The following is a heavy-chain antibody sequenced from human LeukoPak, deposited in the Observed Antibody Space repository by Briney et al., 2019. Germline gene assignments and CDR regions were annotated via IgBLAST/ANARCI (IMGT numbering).Heavy chain of an antibody. D-gene: IGHD6-13*01. J-gene: IGHJ5*02. CDR2: ISAYNGNT. V-gene: IGHV1-18*01. CDR1: GYTFTSYG. Sequence: ASVKVSCKASGYTFTSYGISWVRQAPGQGLEWMGWISAYNGNTSYAQKLQGRVTMTTDTSTSTAYMELRSLRSDDTAVYYCARVSRQQLVSSWFDPWGQGTLVTVSS. CDR3: ARVSRQQLVSSWFDP.